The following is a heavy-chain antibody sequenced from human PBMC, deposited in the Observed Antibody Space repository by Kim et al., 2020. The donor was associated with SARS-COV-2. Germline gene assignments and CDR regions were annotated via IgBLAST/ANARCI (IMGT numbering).Heavy chain of an antibody. CDR3: ARVPFGDLSAYYFDL. J-gene: IGHJ4*02. Sequence: GSLRLSCAASGFTFSDYYMTWIRQAPGKGLEWVSYISSSGSYVNYADSVKGRFTMSRDNGKNSLYLQMSSLTAEDTALYYCARVPFGDLSAYYFDLWGQGTLVTVSS. V-gene: IGHV3-11*01. D-gene: IGHD3-10*01. CDR1: GFTFSDYY. CDR2: ISSSGSYV.